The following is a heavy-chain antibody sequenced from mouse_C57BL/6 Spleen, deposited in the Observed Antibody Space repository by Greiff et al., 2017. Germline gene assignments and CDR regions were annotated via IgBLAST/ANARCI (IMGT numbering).Heavy chain of an antibody. CDR3: ARDLRDFDY. V-gene: IGHV1-59*01. D-gene: IGHD3-3*01. Sequence: VQLQQPGAELVRPGTSVKLSCKASGYTFTSYWMHWVKQRPGQGLEWIGVIDPSDSYTNYNQKFKGKATLTVDTSSSTAYMQLSSRTSEDSAVYYCARDLRDFDYWGQGTTLTVSS. CDR1: GYTFTSYW. CDR2: IDPSDSYT. J-gene: IGHJ2*01.